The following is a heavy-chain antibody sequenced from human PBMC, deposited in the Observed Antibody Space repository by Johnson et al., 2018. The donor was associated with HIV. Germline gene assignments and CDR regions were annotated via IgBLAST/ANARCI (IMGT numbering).Heavy chain of an antibody. V-gene: IGHV3-74*01. CDR3: ARGRASWELYDAFEI. D-gene: IGHD1-26*01. J-gene: IGHJ3*02. CDR2: IHSDETDT. CDR1: GFTFDYYW. Sequence: EVQLVESGGGLVQPGGSLRLSCAASGFTFDYYWMHWVRQAPGKGLVWVSHIHSDETDTTYADSVKGSFTISRDNSKNILYLQINSRRAGDTAVYYCARGRASWELYDAFEIWGQGTMVIVSS.